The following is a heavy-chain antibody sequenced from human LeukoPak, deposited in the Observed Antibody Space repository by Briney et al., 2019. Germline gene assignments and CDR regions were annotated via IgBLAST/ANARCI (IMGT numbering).Heavy chain of an antibody. CDR1: GFSFSSYA. CDR3: AKGKVNHLGALDF. Sequence: GESLRLSCAASGFSFSSYAMSWVRQAPGKGLEWVSSVSESGDGTYYADSVMGRFIISRDNSRKTFHLQMDSLRADDTAIYYCAKGKVNHLGALDFWGQGTLVTVSS. D-gene: IGHD1-26*01. CDR2: VSESGDGT. J-gene: IGHJ4*02. V-gene: IGHV3-23*01.